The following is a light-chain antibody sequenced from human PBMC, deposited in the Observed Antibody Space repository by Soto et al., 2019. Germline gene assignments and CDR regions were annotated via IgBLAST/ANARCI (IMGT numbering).Light chain of an antibody. V-gene: IGLV1-40*01. CDR3: QSYDSSLSVWV. CDR2: GNS. J-gene: IGLJ3*02. Sequence: QSVLTQPPSVSGAPGQRVTISCTGSSSNIGAGYDVHWYQQLPGTAPKLLIYGNSNRPSGVPDRFSGSKSGTSGSLAITGLQAEDEADYYCQSYDSSLSVWVFGGGTKLTVL. CDR1: SSNIGAGYD.